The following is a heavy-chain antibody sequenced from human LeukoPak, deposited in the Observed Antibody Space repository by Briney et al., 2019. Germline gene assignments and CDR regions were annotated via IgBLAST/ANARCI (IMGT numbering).Heavy chain of an antibody. V-gene: IGHV3-7*01. CDR1: GFTFSSYW. D-gene: IGHD6-19*01. CDR3: ASRGIAVSDPSDAFDI. Sequence: GGSLRLSCAASGFTFSSYWMSWVRQAPGKGLEWVANIKQDGSEKYYVDSVKGRFTISRDNAKNSLYLQMNSLRAEDTAVYYCASRGIAVSDPSDAFDIWGQGTMVTVSS. J-gene: IGHJ3*02. CDR2: IKQDGSEK.